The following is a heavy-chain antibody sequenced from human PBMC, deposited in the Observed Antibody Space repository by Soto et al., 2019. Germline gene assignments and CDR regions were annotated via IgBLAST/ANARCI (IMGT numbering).Heavy chain of an antibody. V-gene: IGHV1-3*01. CDR2: INVGNGNT. D-gene: IGHD3-22*01. CDR1: VYTFTTYA. Sequence: ASVKVSCKASVYTFTTYAMHCVRQAPGQRLEWMGWINVGNGNTKYSQKFQGRVTITRDTSASTAHMELSSLRSEDTAVYYCAYDSSGYLDYWGQGTLVTVSS. CDR3: AYDSSGYLDY. J-gene: IGHJ4*02.